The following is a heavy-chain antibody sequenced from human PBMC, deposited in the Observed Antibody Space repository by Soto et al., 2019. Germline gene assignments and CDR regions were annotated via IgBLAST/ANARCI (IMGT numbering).Heavy chain of an antibody. CDR3: ARAGIAASSGGGYYYYGMDV. Sequence: QVQLVQSGAEVKKPGSSVKVSCKASGGTFSSYAISWVRQAPGQGLEWMGGIIPIFGTANYAQKFQGRVTITADESTSPAYMELSSLRSEDTAVYYCARAGIAASSGGGYYYYGMDVWGQGTTVTVSS. J-gene: IGHJ6*02. CDR2: IIPIFGTA. V-gene: IGHV1-69*01. D-gene: IGHD6-13*01. CDR1: GGTFSSYA.